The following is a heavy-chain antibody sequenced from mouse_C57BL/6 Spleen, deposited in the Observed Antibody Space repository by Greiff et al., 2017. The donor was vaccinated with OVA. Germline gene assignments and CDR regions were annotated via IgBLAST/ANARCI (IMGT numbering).Heavy chain of an antibody. CDR1: GYTFTSYW. J-gene: IGHJ2*01. V-gene: IGHV1-50*01. CDR2: IDPSDSYT. CDR3: ASQDYFDY. Sequence: QVQLQQPGAELVKPGASVKLSCKASGYTFTSYWMQWVKQRPGQGLEWIGEIDPSDSYTNYNQKFKGKATLTVDTSSSTAYMQLSSLTSEDSAVYYCASQDYFDYWGQGTTLTVSS.